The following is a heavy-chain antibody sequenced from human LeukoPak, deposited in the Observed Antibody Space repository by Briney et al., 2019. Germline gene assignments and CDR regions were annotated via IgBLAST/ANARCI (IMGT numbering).Heavy chain of an antibody. V-gene: IGHV1-2*02. J-gene: IGHJ4*02. CDR3: ARDWAHGSGSFSSLFDY. CDR2: INPNSGGT. CDR1: GYTFTAYY. Sequence: ASVKVSCKASGYTFTAYYMHWVRQAPGQGLEWMGWINPNSGGTSYAQKFQGRVTMTRDTSISTGYMELSWLRSDDTAVYYCARDWAHGSGSFSSLFDYWGQGTLVTVSS. D-gene: IGHD3-10*01.